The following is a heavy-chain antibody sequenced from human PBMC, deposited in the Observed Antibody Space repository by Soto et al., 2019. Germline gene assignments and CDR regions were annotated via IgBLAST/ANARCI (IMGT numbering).Heavy chain of an antibody. CDR3: ARHLAFYYYGMDV. Sequence: GESLKLSYKASGYSFISYWIGWVPQMPGKGLEWVGVIYPGDSDTRYSPSFQGQVTISADKSISTAYLQWSSLKASDTALYFCARHLAFYYYGMDVWGQGTTVTVSS. CDR1: GYSFISYW. CDR2: IYPGDSDT. J-gene: IGHJ6*02. V-gene: IGHV5-51*01.